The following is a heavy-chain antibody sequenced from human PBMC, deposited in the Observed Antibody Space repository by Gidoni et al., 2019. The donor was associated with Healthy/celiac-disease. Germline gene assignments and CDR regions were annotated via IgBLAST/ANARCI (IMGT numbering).Heavy chain of an antibody. Sequence: QVQLVESGGGFVKPGGSLRLSCAASGFTFSDSYMSWIRQAPGKGLELVSYISSSSSYTNYADSVKGRFTISRDNAKNSLYLQMNSLRAEDTAVYYCARDSQDSSGYYLDWFDPWGQGTLVTVSS. D-gene: IGHD3-22*01. CDR2: ISSSSSYT. J-gene: IGHJ5*02. CDR3: ARDSQDSSGYYLDWFDP. CDR1: GFTFSDSY. V-gene: IGHV3-11*06.